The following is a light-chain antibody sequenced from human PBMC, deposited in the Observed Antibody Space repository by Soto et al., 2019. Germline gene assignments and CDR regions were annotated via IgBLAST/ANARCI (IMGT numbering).Light chain of an antibody. J-gene: IGKJ4*01. V-gene: IGKV1-6*01. Sequence: AIQMTQSPSSLSASVGDRVTITCRASQDISNDLGWYQHKPGKAPKLLISTASSLQSGVPSRFSGSGSGTEFTLTISSLQPEDFATYYCQQANSFPLTFGGGTKVDIK. CDR3: QQANSFPLT. CDR2: TAS. CDR1: QDISND.